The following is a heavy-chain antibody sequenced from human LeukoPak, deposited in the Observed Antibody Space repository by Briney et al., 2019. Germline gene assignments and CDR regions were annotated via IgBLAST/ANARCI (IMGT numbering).Heavy chain of an antibody. J-gene: IGHJ5*02. CDR1: GGTFSSYA. V-gene: IGHV1-69*01. CDR3: ARAGVAVASGGWFDP. D-gene: IGHD6-19*01. Sequence: ASVTVSCTASGGTFSSYAISWVRQAPGQGLEWMGGIIPTFGTANHAQKFQGRVTITADESTSTAYMELSSLRSEDTAVYYCARAGVAVASGGWFDPWGQGTLATVSS. CDR2: IIPTFGTA.